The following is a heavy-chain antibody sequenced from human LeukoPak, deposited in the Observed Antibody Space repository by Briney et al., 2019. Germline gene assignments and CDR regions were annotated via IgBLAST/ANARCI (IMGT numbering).Heavy chain of an antibody. CDR1: GGTFSSYA. Sequence: SVKVSCKASGGTFSSYAISWVRQAPGQGLEWMGGIIPIFGTANYAQKFRGRVTITTDESTSTAYMELSSLRSEDTAVYYCARGGTGYSYGFDYWGQGTLVTVSS. CDR2: IIPIFGTA. D-gene: IGHD5-18*01. J-gene: IGHJ4*02. V-gene: IGHV1-69*05. CDR3: ARGGTGYSYGFDY.